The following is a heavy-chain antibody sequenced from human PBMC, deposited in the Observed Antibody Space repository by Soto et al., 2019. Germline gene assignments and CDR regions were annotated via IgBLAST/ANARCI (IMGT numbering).Heavy chain of an antibody. Sequence: QVQLQESGPGLVKPSGTLSLTCAVSGGSISSSNWWSWVRQPPGKGLEWIGELYHSGSTNYNPSLKTRVTIAVDKSKNQFSLKLSSGTAADTAVYYCARVKASGVNFDYWGQGTLVTVSS. CDR3: ARVKASGVNFDY. D-gene: IGHD3-10*01. J-gene: IGHJ4*02. CDR2: LYHSGST. CDR1: GGSISSSNW. V-gene: IGHV4-4*02.